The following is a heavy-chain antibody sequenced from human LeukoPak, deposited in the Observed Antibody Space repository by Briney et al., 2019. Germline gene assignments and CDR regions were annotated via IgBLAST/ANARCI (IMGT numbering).Heavy chain of an antibody. Sequence: GASVKVSCKASGYTFTGYYMHWVRQAPGQGLEWMRWINPNSGGTNYAQKFQGRVTMTRDTSISTAYMELSRLRSDDTAVYYCARDRRPYYYDSSGYLDWGQGTLVTVSS. CDR2: INPNSGGT. V-gene: IGHV1-2*02. J-gene: IGHJ4*02. CDR3: ARDRRPYYYDSSGYLD. D-gene: IGHD3-22*01. CDR1: GYTFTGYY.